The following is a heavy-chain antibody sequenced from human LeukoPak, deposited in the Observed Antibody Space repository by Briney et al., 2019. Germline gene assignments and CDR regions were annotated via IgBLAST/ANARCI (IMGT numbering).Heavy chain of an antibody. CDR1: GGSFSDYY. CDR3: ARSIDGYKSPEY. D-gene: IGHD5-24*01. Sequence: PSETLSLTCAVSGGSFSDYYWSWIRQPPGKGLEWIGEINHSGSIKYNPSLKSRVTISVDTSKNQFSLRLNSVNAADTAVYYCARSIDGYKSPEYWGQGTLVTVSS. CDR2: INHSGSI. V-gene: IGHV4-34*01. J-gene: IGHJ4*02.